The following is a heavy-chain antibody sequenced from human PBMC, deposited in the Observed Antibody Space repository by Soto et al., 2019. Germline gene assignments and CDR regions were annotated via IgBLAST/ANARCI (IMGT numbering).Heavy chain of an antibody. CDR3: ARGLGVVAATPYYY. CDR1: GYTFTSYD. Sequence: ASVKVSCKASGYTFTSYDINRVRQATGQGLEWMGWMNPNSGNTGYAQKFQGRVTMTRNTSISTAYMELSSLRSEDTAVYYCARGLGVVAATPYYYWGQGTLVTVSS. J-gene: IGHJ4*02. D-gene: IGHD2-15*01. V-gene: IGHV1-8*01. CDR2: MNPNSGNT.